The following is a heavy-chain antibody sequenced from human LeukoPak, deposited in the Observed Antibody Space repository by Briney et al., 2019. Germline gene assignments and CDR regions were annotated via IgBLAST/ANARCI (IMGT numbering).Heavy chain of an antibody. Sequence: ASVKVSCKASGYTFTGYYMHWVRQAPGQGLEWMGWINPNSGGTNYAQKFQGWVTMTRDTSISTAYMELSRLRSDDTAAYYCASGHGSVHDAFDIWGQGTMVTVSS. J-gene: IGHJ3*02. CDR1: GYTFTGYY. CDR2: INPNSGGT. D-gene: IGHD3-10*01. CDR3: ASGHGSVHDAFDI. V-gene: IGHV1-2*04.